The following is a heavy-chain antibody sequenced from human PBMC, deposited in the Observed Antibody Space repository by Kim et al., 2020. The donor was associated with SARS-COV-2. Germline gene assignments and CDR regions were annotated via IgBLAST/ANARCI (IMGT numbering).Heavy chain of an antibody. CDR2: ISYDGSNN. Sequence: GGSLRLSCAASGFTFSSYGMHWVRQAPGKGLEWVAVISYDGSNNYYADSVKGRFTISRDNSKNTLYLQMNSLRAEATAVYYCTKIPTYLYDSSGYYYGSGMDVWGQGATVTVSS. J-gene: IGHJ6*02. CDR3: TKIPTYLYDSSGYYYGSGMDV. CDR1: GFTFSSYG. V-gene: IGHV3-30*18. D-gene: IGHD3-22*01.